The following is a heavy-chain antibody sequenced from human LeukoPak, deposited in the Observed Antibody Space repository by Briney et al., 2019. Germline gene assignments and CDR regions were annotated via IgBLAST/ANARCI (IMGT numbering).Heavy chain of an antibody. CDR2: ISSSSSYI. Sequence: GGSLRLSCAASGFTFSSYSMNWVRQAPGKGLEWVPSISSSSSYIYYADSVKGRFTISRDNAKNSLYLQMNSLRAEDTAVYYCARDPRGITGTTEYNYWGQGTLVTVSS. V-gene: IGHV3-21*01. J-gene: IGHJ4*02. D-gene: IGHD1-7*01. CDR3: ARDPRGITGTTEYNY. CDR1: GFTFSSYS.